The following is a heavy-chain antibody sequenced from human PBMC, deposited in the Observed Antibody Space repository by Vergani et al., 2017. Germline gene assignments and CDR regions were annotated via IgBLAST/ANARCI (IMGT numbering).Heavy chain of an antibody. CDR1: GGTFSSYA. CDR2: IIPIFGTA. V-gene: IGHV1-69*13. Sequence: QVQLVQSGAEVKKPGSSVKVSCKASGGTFSSYAISWVRQAPGQGLEWMGRIIPIFGTANYAQKFQGRVTITADESTSTAYMELSSLRSEDTAVYYWASPPVATAGMYQAAEDEYFQHWGQGTLVTVSS. CDR3: ASPPVATAGMYQAAEDEYFQH. J-gene: IGHJ1*01. D-gene: IGHD6-13*01.